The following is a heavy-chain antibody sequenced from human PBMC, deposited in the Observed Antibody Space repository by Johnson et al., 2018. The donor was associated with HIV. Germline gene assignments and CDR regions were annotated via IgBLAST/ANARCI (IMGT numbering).Heavy chain of an antibody. J-gene: IGHJ3*02. CDR3: ARDVPPPGARSWFRESPYCDI. V-gene: IGHV3-23*04. Sequence: MQLVESGGGLVQPGGSLRLSCAASGFTFSSYAMSWVRQAPGKGLEWVSAISGSGGSTYYADSVQGRFTISSDNSKNTLYLQMNSLRAEDTALYYCARDVPPPGARSWFRESPYCDIWGQGTMVTVSS. D-gene: IGHD3-10*01. CDR1: GFTFSSYA. CDR2: ISGSGGST.